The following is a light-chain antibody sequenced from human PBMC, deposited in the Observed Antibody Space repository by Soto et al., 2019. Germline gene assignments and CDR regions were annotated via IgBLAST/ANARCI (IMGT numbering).Light chain of an antibody. Sequence: EIVLTHSPGTLSLSPGERATLSCRAGQSVSRYLAWYQQRPGQAPRLLIHGASSRATGTLDRFSGSGSGTDFTLTISRLEPEDFAMYYCQQYGSLPYTFGQGTRLEIK. V-gene: IGKV3-20*01. CDR3: QQYGSLPYT. J-gene: IGKJ5*01. CDR2: GAS. CDR1: QSVSRY.